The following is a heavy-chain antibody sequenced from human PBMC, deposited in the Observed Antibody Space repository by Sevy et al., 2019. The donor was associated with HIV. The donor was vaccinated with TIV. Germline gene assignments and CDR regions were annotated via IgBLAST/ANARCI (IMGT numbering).Heavy chain of an antibody. Sequence: GGSLRLSCAASGFTFSNYAMHWVRQAPGKGLEWVAVIPYDGSNKYYADSVKGRFTISRDNSKNTLYLQMNSLRAEDTAVYYCARDESGIADYWGQGTLVTVSS. CDR3: ARDESGIADY. V-gene: IGHV3-30-3*01. CDR1: GFTFSNYA. J-gene: IGHJ4*02. CDR2: IPYDGSNK. D-gene: IGHD6-13*01.